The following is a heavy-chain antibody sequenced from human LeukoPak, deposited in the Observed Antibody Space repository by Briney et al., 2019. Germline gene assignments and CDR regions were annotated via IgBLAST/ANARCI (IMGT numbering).Heavy chain of an antibody. J-gene: IGHJ4*02. CDR1: GFTFSSYA. D-gene: IGHD5-18*01. V-gene: IGHV3-30*04. Sequence: GRSLRLSCAASGFTFSSYAMHWVRQAPGKGLEWVAVISYDGSNKYYADSVKGRFTISRDNSKNTLYLQMNSLRAEDTAVYYCARDLPAKNEGYSYGYYFDYWGQGTQVTVSS. CDR3: ARDLPAKNEGYSYGYYFDY. CDR2: ISYDGSNK.